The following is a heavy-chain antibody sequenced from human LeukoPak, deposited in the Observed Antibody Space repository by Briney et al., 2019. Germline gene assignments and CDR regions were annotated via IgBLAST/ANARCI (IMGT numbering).Heavy chain of an antibody. J-gene: IGHJ3*02. V-gene: IGHV1-24*01. CDR3: ARDMYSSGWYIRGSAFDI. CDR1: GYTLTELS. D-gene: IGHD6-19*01. CDR2: FDPEDGET. Sequence: GASVKVSCKVSGYTLTELSMHWVRQAPGKGLEWMGGFDPEDGETIYAQKFQGRVTMTEDTSTDTAYMELSSLRSEDTAVHYCARDMYSSGWYIRGSAFDIWGQGTMVTVSS.